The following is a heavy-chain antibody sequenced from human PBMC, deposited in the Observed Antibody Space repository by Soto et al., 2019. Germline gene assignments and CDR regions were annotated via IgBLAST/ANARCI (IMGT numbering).Heavy chain of an antibody. D-gene: IGHD3-9*01. J-gene: IGHJ6*02. CDR3: ARDGYDILTGYYKVGSYYYYYYGMDV. CDR2: IWYDGSNK. CDR1: GFTFSSYG. Sequence: GGSLRLSCAASGFTFSSYGMHWVRQAPGKGLEWVAVIWYDGSNKYYADSVKGRFTISRDNSKNTLYLQMNSLRAEDTAVYYCARDGYDILTGYYKVGSYYYYYYGMDVWGQGTTVTVSS. V-gene: IGHV3-33*01.